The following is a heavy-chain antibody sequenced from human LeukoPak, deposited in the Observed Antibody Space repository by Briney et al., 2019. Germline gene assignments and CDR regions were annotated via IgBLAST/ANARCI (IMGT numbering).Heavy chain of an antibody. CDR3: ARRYSSGWYSNAEYFQH. D-gene: IGHD6-19*01. V-gene: IGHV5-10-1*01. J-gene: IGHJ1*01. Sequence: GESLRISCKASGYSFTNYWISWVRQMPGKGLEWMGRIDPSDSFTNYSPSFQGHVTISTDKSISTAYLQWTSLRASDTAIYYCARRYSSGWYSNAEYFQHWGQGTLVTVSS. CDR2: IDPSDSFT. CDR1: GYSFTNYW.